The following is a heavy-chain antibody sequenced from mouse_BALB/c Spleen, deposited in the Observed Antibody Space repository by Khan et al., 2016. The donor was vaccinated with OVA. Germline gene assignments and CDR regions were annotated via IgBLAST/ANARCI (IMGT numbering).Heavy chain of an antibody. V-gene: IGHV3-2*02. CDR3: VRGRAY. J-gene: IGHJ3*01. CDR1: DYSITSDYA. CDR2: INYSGTT. Sequence: VQLKQSGPGLVKPSQSLSLTCTVTDYSITSDYAWNWIRQFPGNKLEWMGYINYSGTTSKKPSLKSRISITRDTSKNQFFLQLNSVTTEDTATYYCVRGRAYWGQGTLVTVSA.